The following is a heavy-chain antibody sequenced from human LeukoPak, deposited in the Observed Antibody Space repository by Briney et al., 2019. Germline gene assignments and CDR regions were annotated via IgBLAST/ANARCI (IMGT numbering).Heavy chain of an antibody. Sequence: GGSLRLSCAASGFTFSSYAMSWVRQAPGKGLEWVSAISGSGGSTYYADSVKGRFTISRDNSKNTLYLQMNSLRAEDTAVYYWVRAHGAAGLALDLWGQGTMVTVSS. D-gene: IGHD6-25*01. V-gene: IGHV3-23*01. J-gene: IGHJ3*01. CDR2: ISGSGGST. CDR3: VRAHGAAGLALDL. CDR1: GFTFSSYA.